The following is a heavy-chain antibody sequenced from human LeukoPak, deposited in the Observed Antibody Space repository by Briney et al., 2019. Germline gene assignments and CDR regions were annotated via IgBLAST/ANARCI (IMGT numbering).Heavy chain of an antibody. CDR1: GYTLTELS. J-gene: IGHJ4*02. D-gene: IGHD3-22*01. CDR3: ARDSSEDFYDSSGYYSFDF. CDR2: FDPQDGET. V-gene: IGHV1-24*01. Sequence: ASVKVSCKVSGYTLTELSMHWVRQAPGKGLEWRGGFDPQDGETIYAQKFQGRVTMTEDTSTSTAYMELRSLRSDDTAVFYCARDSSEDFYDSSGYYSFDFWGQGTLVTVSS.